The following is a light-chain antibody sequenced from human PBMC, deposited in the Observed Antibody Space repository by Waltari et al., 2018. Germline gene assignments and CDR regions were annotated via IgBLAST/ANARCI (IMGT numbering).Light chain of an antibody. Sequence: QQHPGNAPKVVIYDVTKRPSGVSKRFSGSKSGSTAPLTISGLQAEDEADYYCSSRTNSITWVFGGGTKLTVL. J-gene: IGLJ3*02. CDR3: SSRTNSITWV. CDR2: DVT. V-gene: IGLV2-14*03.